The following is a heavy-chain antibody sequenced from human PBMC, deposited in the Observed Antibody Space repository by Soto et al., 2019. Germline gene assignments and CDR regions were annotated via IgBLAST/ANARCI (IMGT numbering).Heavy chain of an antibody. V-gene: IGHV2-5*02. CDR3: AHRPLPYRHYFDY. CDR2: IYWDDDK. Sequence: QITLKESGPMLVKPTETLTLTCTFSGFSLSTRGVGVGWIRQTPGKALEWLALIYWDDDKRYSPSLESRVTITKDTSKNQVVLTLPNLDPVDTATYYCAHRPLPYRHYFDYWGQGALVTVSS. J-gene: IGHJ4*02. CDR1: GFSLSTRGVG.